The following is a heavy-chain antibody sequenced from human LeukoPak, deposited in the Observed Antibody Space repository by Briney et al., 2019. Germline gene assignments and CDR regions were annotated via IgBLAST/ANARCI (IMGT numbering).Heavy chain of an antibody. Sequence: SEILSLTCTVSGGSISSYYWSWLRQPPGKGLEWIGYIYYSGSTNYNPSLKSRVTISVDTSKNQFSLKLSSVTAVDTALYYCAKELRQDYGVPGFDYWGQGTLVTVSS. D-gene: IGHD4-17*01. CDR1: GGSISSYY. J-gene: IGHJ4*02. V-gene: IGHV4-59*12. CDR3: AKELRQDYGVPGFDY. CDR2: IYYSGST.